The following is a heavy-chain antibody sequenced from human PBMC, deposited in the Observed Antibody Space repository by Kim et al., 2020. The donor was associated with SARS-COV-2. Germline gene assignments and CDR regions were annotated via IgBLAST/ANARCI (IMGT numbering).Heavy chain of an antibody. J-gene: IGHJ4*02. CDR3: ARTSRWAFDY. CDR2: NT. V-gene: IGHV1-3*01. Sequence: NTKYSQKFQGRVTISTDTSAYTAYMELTSLRSEDTAVYYCARTSRWAFDYWGQGTLVTVSS. D-gene: IGHD1-26*01.